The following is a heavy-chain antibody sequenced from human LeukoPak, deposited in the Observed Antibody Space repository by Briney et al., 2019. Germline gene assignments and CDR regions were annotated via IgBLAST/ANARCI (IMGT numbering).Heavy chain of an antibody. V-gene: IGHV3-74*01. CDR3: TREVAATGRYYEY. D-gene: IGHD5-12*01. CDR1: GFSFSNHW. J-gene: IGHJ4*02. CDR2: INQDGSST. Sequence: GGSLRLSCVASGFSFSNHWMHWVRRAPGKGLIWVSRINQDGSSTDYADSVKGRFTISRDNAKNTLFLQMSSLRAEDTALYYCTREVAATGRYYEYWGQGTLVTVSS.